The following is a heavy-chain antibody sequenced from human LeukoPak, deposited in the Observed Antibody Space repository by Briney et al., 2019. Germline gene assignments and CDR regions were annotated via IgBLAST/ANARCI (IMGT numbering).Heavy chain of an antibody. CDR2: IFYSGIT. Sequence: SEALSLTCTVSGGSISSYYWSWIRQPPGKGLEWIGYIFYSGITNYNPSLKSRVTISIDTSKNQFSLKLSSVTAADTAVYYCARGAYYYDSSGYNWYFDLWGRGTLVTVSS. CDR1: GGSISSYY. J-gene: IGHJ2*01. CDR3: ARGAYYYDSSGYNWYFDL. D-gene: IGHD3-22*01. V-gene: IGHV4-59*01.